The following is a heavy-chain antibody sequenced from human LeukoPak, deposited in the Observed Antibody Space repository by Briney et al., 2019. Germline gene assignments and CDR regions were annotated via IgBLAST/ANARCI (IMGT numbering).Heavy chain of an antibody. CDR3: AKDMSPASITRIVVDAFDI. V-gene: IGHV3-9*01. CDR2: ISWNRGSN. J-gene: IGHJ3*02. Sequence: PGGTLTLSCAASGFTIDDYDWHWVRQPPGKGLEWVSGISWNRGSNGYADPVKGGSILVSANANHFLYLQMTSLRAEDTALYYCAKDMSPASITRIVVDAFDIWGQGTMVTVSS. CDR1: GFTIDDYD. D-gene: IGHD3-22*01.